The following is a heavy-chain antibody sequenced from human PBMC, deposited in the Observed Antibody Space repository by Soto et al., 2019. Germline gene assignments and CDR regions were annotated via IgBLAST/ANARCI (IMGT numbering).Heavy chain of an antibody. D-gene: IGHD3-3*01. V-gene: IGHV3-30-3*01. J-gene: IGHJ4*02. CDR1: GFTFSSYA. CDR2: ISYDGSNK. CDR3: ASRDTIFGDRFLGPLYYFDY. Sequence: GGSLRLSCAASGFTFSSYAMHWVRQAPGKGLEWVAVISYDGSNKYYADSVKGRFTISRDNSKNTLYLQMNSLRAEDTAVYYCASRDTIFGDRFLGPLYYFDYWGQGTLVTVSS.